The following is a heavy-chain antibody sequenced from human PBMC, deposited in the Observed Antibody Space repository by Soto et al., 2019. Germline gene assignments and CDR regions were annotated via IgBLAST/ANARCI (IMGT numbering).Heavy chain of an antibody. CDR2: ISAYNGNT. CDR3: EIDLPAAMPRGPDAFDI. J-gene: IGHJ3*02. CDR1: GYTFTSYG. D-gene: IGHD2-2*01. V-gene: IGHV1-18*01. Sequence: ASVKVSCKASGYTFTSYGISWVRQAPGQGLEWMGWISAYNGNTNYAQKLQGRVTMTTDTSTSTAYMELGSLRSDDTAVYYCEIDLPAAMPRGPDAFDIWGQGTMVTVS.